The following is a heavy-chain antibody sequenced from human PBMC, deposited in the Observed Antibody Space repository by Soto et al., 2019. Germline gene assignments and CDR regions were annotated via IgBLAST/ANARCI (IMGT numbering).Heavy chain of an antibody. CDR2: ISYGGTNK. J-gene: IGHJ3*02. V-gene: IGHV3-30-3*01. CDR3: ARRRRGAFVI. CDR1: GFSFSSYA. Sequence: GGSLRLSCAASGFSFSSYAMHWVRQAPGKGLEWVASISYGGTNKYYADSVKGRFTISRDNSENTLYLQMNSLRAEDTAVYYCARRRRGAFVIWGQGTMVTVSS.